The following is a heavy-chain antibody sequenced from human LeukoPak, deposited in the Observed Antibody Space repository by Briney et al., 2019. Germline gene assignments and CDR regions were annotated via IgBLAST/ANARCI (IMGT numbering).Heavy chain of an antibody. D-gene: IGHD2-2*01. V-gene: IGHV1-2*02. Sequence: ASVKVSCKASGYTFTGYYMHWVRQAPGQGLEGMGWINPNSGGTNYAQKFQGRVTMTRDTSISTAYMELSRLRSDDTAVYYCARRGVVVPAAFYYYYYYMDVWGKGTTVTVSS. CDR2: INPNSGGT. J-gene: IGHJ6*03. CDR3: ARRGVVVPAAFYYYYYYMDV. CDR1: GYTFTGYY.